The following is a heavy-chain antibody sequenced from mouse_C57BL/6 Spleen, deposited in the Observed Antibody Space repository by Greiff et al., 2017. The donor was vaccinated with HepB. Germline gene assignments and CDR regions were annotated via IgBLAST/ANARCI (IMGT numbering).Heavy chain of an antibody. Sequence: EVQRVESGGGLVKPGGSLKLSCAASGFTFSSYTMSWVRQTPEKRLEWVATISGGGGNTYYPDSVKGRFTISRDNAKNTLYLQMSSLRSEDTALYYCARQDYYDYDENYFDYWGQGTTLTVSS. J-gene: IGHJ2*01. D-gene: IGHD2-4*01. CDR3: ARQDYYDYDENYFDY. CDR2: ISGGGGNT. CDR1: GFTFSSYT. V-gene: IGHV5-9*01.